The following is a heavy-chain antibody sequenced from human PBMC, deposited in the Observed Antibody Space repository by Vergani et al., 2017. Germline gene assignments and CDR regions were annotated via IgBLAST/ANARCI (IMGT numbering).Heavy chain of an antibody. CDR2: IYYSGST. CDR1: GGSISSGGYY. J-gene: IGHJ5*02. CDR3: ARDNVGYCSSTSCPGWFDP. D-gene: IGHD2-2*01. V-gene: IGHV4-61*08. Sequence: QVQLQESGPGLVKPSQTLSLTCTVSGGSISSGGYYWSWIRQPPGKGLEWIGYIYYSGSTNYNPSLKSRVTISVDTSKNQFSLKLSSVTAADTAVYYCARDNVGYCSSTSCPGWFDPWGQGTLVTVSS.